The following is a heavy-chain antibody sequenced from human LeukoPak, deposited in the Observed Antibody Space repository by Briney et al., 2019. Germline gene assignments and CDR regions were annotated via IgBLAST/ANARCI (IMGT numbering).Heavy chain of an antibody. Sequence: GGSLRLSCAASGFTFSSYAMRWVRQAPGKGLEWVSAISGSGGSTYYADSVKGRFTISRDNSKNTLYLQMNSLRAEDTAVYYCAKDSGSYRYFQHWGQGTLVTVSS. J-gene: IGHJ1*01. CDR2: ISGSGGST. D-gene: IGHD1-26*01. V-gene: IGHV3-23*01. CDR1: GFTFSSYA. CDR3: AKDSGSYRYFQH.